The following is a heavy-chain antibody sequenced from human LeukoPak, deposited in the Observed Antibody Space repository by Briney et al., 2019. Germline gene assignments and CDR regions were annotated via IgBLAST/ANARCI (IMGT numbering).Heavy chain of an antibody. CDR2: ISGSGSLT. D-gene: IGHD3-22*01. CDR3: AKDRPNYYDSSGHYYRRDGDY. CDR1: GFTFSTYA. Sequence: GGSLRLSCAASGFTFSTYAMSWVRQAPGKGLEWVSSISGSGSLTYYAGSVKGRFTISGDNSKNTVSLKMNSLRVEDTAVYYCAKDRPNYYDSSGHYYRRDGDYWGQGTLVTVSS. J-gene: IGHJ4*02. V-gene: IGHV3-23*01.